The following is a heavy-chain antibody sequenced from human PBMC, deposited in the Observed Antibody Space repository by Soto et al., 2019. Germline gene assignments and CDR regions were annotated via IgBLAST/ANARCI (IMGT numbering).Heavy chain of an antibody. V-gene: IGHV1-3*01. CDR3: ARISGGRGSFDI. J-gene: IGHJ3*02. CDR2: INAGNGNT. D-gene: IGHD5-12*01. Sequence: QVQLVQSGAEVKKPGASVKVSCKASGYTFTSYAMHWVRQAPGQRLEWMGWINAGNGNTKYSQKFQGRVTITRDTSASTAYMELSSLRSEDTAVYYCARISGGRGSFDIWGQGTMVTVSS. CDR1: GYTFTSYA.